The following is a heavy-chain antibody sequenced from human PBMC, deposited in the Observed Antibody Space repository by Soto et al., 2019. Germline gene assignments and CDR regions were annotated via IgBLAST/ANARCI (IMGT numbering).Heavy chain of an antibody. J-gene: IGHJ3*01. CDR1: ESSIRGFV. V-gene: IGHV4-59*01. Sequence: FVPLSDRCSVAESSIRGFVRRWIRQNPGKGLEWVGFIYDSGDTQYNPSLESRATISLDTSKSQFSLRLRSVTAADTAMYYCVSSRSAIYGDAFDVWGRGTMVIVSS. CDR3: VSSRSAIYGDAFDV. CDR2: IYDSGDT. D-gene: IGHD2-2*01.